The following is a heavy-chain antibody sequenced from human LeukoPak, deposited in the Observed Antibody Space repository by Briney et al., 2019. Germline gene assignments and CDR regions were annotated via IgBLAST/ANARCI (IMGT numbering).Heavy chain of an antibody. CDR1: GFTFDDYA. CDR3: AKDIAAVGSDAFDI. J-gene: IGHJ3*02. V-gene: IGHV3-9*01. CDR2: ISWNSGSI. Sequence: SLRLSCAASGFTFDDYAMHWVRQAPGKGLEWVSGISWNSGSIGYADSVKGRFTISRDNAKNSLYLQMNSLRAEDTALYYCAKDIAAVGSDAFDIWGQGTMVTVSS. D-gene: IGHD6-13*01.